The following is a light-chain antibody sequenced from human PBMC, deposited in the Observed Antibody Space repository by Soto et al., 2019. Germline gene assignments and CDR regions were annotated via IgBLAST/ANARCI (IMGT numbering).Light chain of an antibody. Sequence: DIQMTQSPSSLSASVGDRVTITCRASQSISSYLNWYQQKPVKAPKLLIYAASSLQSGVPSRFSGSGSGTYFTLTISSLQPEDFANYYCQQSYSTPAFGPGTKVDIK. CDR1: QSISSY. CDR3: QQSYSTPA. V-gene: IGKV1-39*01. J-gene: IGKJ3*01. CDR2: AAS.